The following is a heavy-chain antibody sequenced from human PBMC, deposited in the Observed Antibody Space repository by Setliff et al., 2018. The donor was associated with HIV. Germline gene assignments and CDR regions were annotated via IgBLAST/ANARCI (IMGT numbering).Heavy chain of an antibody. V-gene: IGHV4-4*07. CDR3: ARETFRLALYTYNWFDP. D-gene: IGHD2-8*02. CDR1: GGSISSYY. J-gene: IGHJ5*02. CDR2: IYTSGST. Sequence: SETLSLTCTVSGGSISSYYWSWIRQPAGKGLEWIGRIYTSGSTNYNPSLKSRVTMSVDTSKNQFSLKLSSVTAADTAVYYCARETFRLALYTYNWFDPWGRGTLVTVSS.